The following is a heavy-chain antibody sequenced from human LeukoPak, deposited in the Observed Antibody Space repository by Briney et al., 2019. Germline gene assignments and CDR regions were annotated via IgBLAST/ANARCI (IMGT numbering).Heavy chain of an antibody. Sequence: SETLSLTCAVYGGSFSGYYWSWIRQPPGKGLEWIGEINHSGSTNYNPSPKSRVTISVDTSKNQFALKLSSVTAADAAVYYCARVPRGWFDPWGQGTLVTVSS. CDR1: GGSFSGYY. CDR2: INHSGST. V-gene: IGHV4-34*01. J-gene: IGHJ5*02. CDR3: ARVPRGWFDP. D-gene: IGHD3-10*01.